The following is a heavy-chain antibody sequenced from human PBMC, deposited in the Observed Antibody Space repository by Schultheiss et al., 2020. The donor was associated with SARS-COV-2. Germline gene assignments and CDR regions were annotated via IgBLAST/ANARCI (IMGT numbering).Heavy chain of an antibody. V-gene: IGHV4-34*01. J-gene: IGHJ5*02. D-gene: IGHD2-2*01. CDR1: GGSTSDYY. Sequence: SETLSLTCTVSGGSTSDYYWSWIRQSPGTGLEWIGEINHSGRTKFNPSLESRVTISVDTSNNHFSLKLTSVTAADTAVYYCARRPASANWFDPWGQGTLVTVSS. CDR3: ARRPASANWFDP. CDR2: INHSGRT.